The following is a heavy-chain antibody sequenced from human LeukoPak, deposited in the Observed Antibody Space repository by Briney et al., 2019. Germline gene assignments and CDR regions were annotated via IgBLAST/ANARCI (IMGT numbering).Heavy chain of an antibody. J-gene: IGHJ4*02. Sequence: PGGSLRLSCAASGFTFSDYHMSWIRQAPGKGLEWVSRINSDGSSTTYADSVKGRFTISRDNAKNTLYLQMNSLRDEDTAVYYCARVGSSGWLPFDYWGQGTLVTVSS. CDR2: INSDGSST. CDR3: ARVGSSGWLPFDY. CDR1: GFTFSDYH. D-gene: IGHD6-19*01. V-gene: IGHV3-74*01.